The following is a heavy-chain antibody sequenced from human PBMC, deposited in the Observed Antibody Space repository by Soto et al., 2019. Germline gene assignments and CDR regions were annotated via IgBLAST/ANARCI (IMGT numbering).Heavy chain of an antibody. D-gene: IGHD3-3*01. Sequence: PGGSLRLSCAASGFTFSSYAMSWVRQAPGKGLEWVSAISGSGGSTYYADSVKGRFTISRDNSKNTLYLQMNSLRAEDTAVYYCAKEEPITIFGVGVFATDVWGQGTTVTLSS. J-gene: IGHJ6*02. CDR2: ISGSGGST. CDR1: GFTFSSYA. V-gene: IGHV3-23*01. CDR3: AKEEPITIFGVGVFATDV.